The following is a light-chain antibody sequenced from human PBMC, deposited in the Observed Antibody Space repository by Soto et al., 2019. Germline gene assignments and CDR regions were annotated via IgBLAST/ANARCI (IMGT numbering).Light chain of an antibody. Sequence: EIVMTQSPATLSVSPGERATLSCRASQSVGNNLAWYQQQPGQAPRLLIHGASTRATGVPGRFSGSGSGTEFTLPVASLQSEDFGVYYCQQYHDWPPLTFGGGTRVEIK. J-gene: IGKJ4*01. CDR2: GAS. CDR3: QQYHDWPPLT. V-gene: IGKV3-15*01. CDR1: QSVGNN.